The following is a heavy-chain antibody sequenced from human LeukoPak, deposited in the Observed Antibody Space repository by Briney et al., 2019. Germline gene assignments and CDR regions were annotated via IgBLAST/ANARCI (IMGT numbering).Heavy chain of an antibody. Sequence: GGSLRLSCAASGFTFSSYSMDWVRQAPGKGLEWVSSISSSSSYIYYADSVKGRFTTSRDNAKNSLYLQMNSLRAEDTAVYYCASSPAVAGTGRGQGTLVTVSS. J-gene: IGHJ4*02. D-gene: IGHD6-19*01. CDR1: GFTFSSYS. V-gene: IGHV3-21*01. CDR3: ASSPAVAGTG. CDR2: ISSSSSYI.